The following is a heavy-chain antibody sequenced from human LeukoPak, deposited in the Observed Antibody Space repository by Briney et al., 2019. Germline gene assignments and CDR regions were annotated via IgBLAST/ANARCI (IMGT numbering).Heavy chain of an antibody. V-gene: IGHV4-4*02. CDR2: IYHSGSI. CDR1: GGSISSSNW. CDR3: ARGYIAAAGTYYFDY. Sequence: SETLSLTCAVSGGSISSSNWWSWVRQPPGKGLEWIGEIYHSGSINYNPSLKSRVTISVDKSKNQFSLKLSSVTAADTAVYYCARGYIAAAGTYYFDYWGQGTLVTVSS. D-gene: IGHD6-13*01. J-gene: IGHJ4*02.